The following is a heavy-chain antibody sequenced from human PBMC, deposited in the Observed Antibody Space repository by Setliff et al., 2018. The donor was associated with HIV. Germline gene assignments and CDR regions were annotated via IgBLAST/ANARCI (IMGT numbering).Heavy chain of an antibody. CDR2: ISSSSSYI. D-gene: IGHD6-19*01. J-gene: IGHJ4*02. Sequence: GSLRLSCAASGFTFSSYSMNWVRQAPGKGLEWVSSISSSSSYIYYEDSVKGRFTMSRDNAKNSLYLQMDSLRVEDTGFYYCARDPYWLEGYFDYWGPGTLVTVSS. CDR1: GFTFSSYS. V-gene: IGHV3-21*01. CDR3: ARDPYWLEGYFDY.